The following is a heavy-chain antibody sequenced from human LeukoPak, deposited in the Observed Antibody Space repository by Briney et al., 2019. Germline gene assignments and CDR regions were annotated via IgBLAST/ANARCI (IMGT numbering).Heavy chain of an antibody. CDR3: ATVPLKIWSGSDY. J-gene: IGHJ4*02. D-gene: IGHD6-25*01. V-gene: IGHV4-39*01. CDR2: IYYSGST. CDR1: GGSISSSSYY. Sequence: PSETLSLTCTVSGGSISSSSYYWGWIRQPPGKGLEWIGNIYYSGSTYYNPSLKSRVTISVDTSKNQFSLKLSSVTAADTAVYYCATVPLKIWSGSDYWGQGTLVTVSS.